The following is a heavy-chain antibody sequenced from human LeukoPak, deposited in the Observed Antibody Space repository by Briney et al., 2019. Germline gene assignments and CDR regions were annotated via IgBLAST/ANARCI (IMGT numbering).Heavy chain of an antibody. J-gene: IGHJ4*02. CDR2: INPNNGGT. CDR3: ARPLNDYTFDY. V-gene: IGHV1-2*02. Sequence: GASAKVSCKASGYTFTGYNMHWVRQAPGQGLEWMGWINPNNGGTIYAQKFRGRVTMTRDTSISTAYMELSSLRSDDTAVYYCARPLNDYTFDYWGQGTLVTVSS. CDR1: GYTFTGYN. D-gene: IGHD4-11*01.